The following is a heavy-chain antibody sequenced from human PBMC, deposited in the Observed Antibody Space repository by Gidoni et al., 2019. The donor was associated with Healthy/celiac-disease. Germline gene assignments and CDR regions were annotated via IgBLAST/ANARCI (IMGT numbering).Heavy chain of an antibody. D-gene: IGHD3-10*01. CDR1: GGSISSSNW. CDR2: IYHSGST. CDR3: ARFLEGGWFGTNYYYYYYMDV. Sequence: QVQLQESGPGLVKPSGTLSLTCAVSGGSISSSNWWSWVRQPPGKGLEWIGEIYHSGSTNYNPSLKSRVTISVDKSKNQFSLKLSSVTAADTAVYYCARFLEGGWFGTNYYYYYYMDVWGKGTTVTVSS. V-gene: IGHV4-4*02. J-gene: IGHJ6*03.